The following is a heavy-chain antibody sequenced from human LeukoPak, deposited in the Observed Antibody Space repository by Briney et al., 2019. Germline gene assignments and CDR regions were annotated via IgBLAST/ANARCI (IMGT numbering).Heavy chain of an antibody. CDR2: ISSSGSTI. CDR3: AKDSGYYDSSGYYSHHFDY. V-gene: IGHV3-11*01. Sequence: PGGSLRLSCAASGFTFSDYYMSWIRQAPGKGLEWVSYISSSGSTIYYADSVKGRFTISRDNAKNSLYLQMNSLRAEDTAVYYCAKDSGYYDSSGYYSHHFDYWGQGTLVTVSS. D-gene: IGHD3-22*01. CDR1: GFTFSDYY. J-gene: IGHJ4*02.